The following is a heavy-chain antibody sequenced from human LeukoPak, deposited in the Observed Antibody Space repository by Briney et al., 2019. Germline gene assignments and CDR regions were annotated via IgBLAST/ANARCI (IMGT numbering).Heavy chain of an antibody. CDR1: GGSISSYH. CDR3: ARARNYYDSSDYYYEGDAFDI. V-gene: IGHV4-59*01. J-gene: IGHJ3*02. D-gene: IGHD3-22*01. Sequence: TSETLSLTCTVSGGSISSYHWSWIRQPPGKGLECIGLIYYSGSTNYSPSLKSRVTISVDTSKNQFSLKLSSVTAADTAVYYCARARNYYDSSDYYYEGDAFDIWGQGTMVTVSS. CDR2: IYYSGST.